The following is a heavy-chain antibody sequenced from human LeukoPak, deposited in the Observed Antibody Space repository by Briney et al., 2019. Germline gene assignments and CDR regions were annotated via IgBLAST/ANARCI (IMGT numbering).Heavy chain of an antibody. V-gene: IGHV3-30-3*01. CDR2: ISYDGSNK. J-gene: IGHJ4*02. CDR1: GFTFSSYA. Sequence: PGGSLRLSCAASGFTFSSYAMHWVRQAPGKGLEWVAVISYDGSNKYYADSVKGRFTISRDNSKNTLYLQMNSLRAEDTAVYYCARDGPAVAGSNYFDYWGQGTLVTVSS. CDR3: ARDGPAVAGSNYFDY. D-gene: IGHD6-19*01.